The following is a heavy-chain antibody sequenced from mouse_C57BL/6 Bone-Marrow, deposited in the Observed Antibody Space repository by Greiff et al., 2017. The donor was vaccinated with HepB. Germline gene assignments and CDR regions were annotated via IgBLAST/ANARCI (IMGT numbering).Heavy chain of an antibody. CDR2: ISYDGSN. Sequence: DVKLQESGPGLVEPSQSLSLTCSVTGYSITSGYYWNWIRQFPGNKLEWMGYISYDGSNNYNPSLKNRISITRDTSKNQFFLKLNSVTTEDTATYYCARERYSDFDYWGQGTTLTVSS. D-gene: IGHD2-14*01. J-gene: IGHJ2*01. CDR1: GYSITSGYY. V-gene: IGHV3-6*01. CDR3: ARERYSDFDY.